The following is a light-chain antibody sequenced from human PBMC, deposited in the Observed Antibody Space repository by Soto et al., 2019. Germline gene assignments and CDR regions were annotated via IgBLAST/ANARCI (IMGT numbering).Light chain of an antibody. V-gene: IGKV1-39*01. CDR1: QSITTY. CDR2: AAA. Sequence: DIQMTQSPSSLSASVGDRVTITCRASQSITTYLNWYQQTSGEAPKLLIYAAARLQTGVPSRFSGSGSGTDFTLTSSSLQPEDFATYYCQQAYGAPPTFGQGTKVDI. J-gene: IGKJ1*01. CDR3: QQAYGAPPT.